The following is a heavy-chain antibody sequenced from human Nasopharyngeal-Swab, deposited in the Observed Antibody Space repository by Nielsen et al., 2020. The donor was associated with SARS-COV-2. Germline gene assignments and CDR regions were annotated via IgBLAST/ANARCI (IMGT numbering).Heavy chain of an antibody. V-gene: IGHV3-7*03. J-gene: IGHJ6*02. CDR1: GGSFSGYY. CDR2: IKQDGSEK. CDR3: AGDYYYYYGMDV. Sequence: ETLSLTCAVYGGSFSGYYWSWVRQAPGKGLEWVANIKQDGSEKYYVDSVKGRFTISRDNAKNSLYLQMNSLRAEDTAVYYCAGDYYYYYGMDVWGQGTTVTVSS.